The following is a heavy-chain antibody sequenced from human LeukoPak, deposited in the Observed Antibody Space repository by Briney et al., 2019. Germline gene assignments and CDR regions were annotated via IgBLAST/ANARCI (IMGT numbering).Heavy chain of an antibody. CDR3: ARRNILTEGEALDI. CDR1: GGSISSYY. Sequence: PSETLSLTCTVSGGSISSYYWTWIRQPPGKGLEWIGYIYNSRSTNYNPSVRSRVTMSVDTSKNQFSLMLNSVTAADTAVYYCARRNILTEGEALDIWGQGTMVTVSS. J-gene: IGHJ3*02. CDR2: IYNSRST. D-gene: IGHD3-9*01. V-gene: IGHV4-59*08.